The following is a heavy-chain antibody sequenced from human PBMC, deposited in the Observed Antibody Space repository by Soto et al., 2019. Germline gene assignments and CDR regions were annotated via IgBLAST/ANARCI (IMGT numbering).Heavy chain of an antibody. J-gene: IGHJ5*02. V-gene: IGHV1-69*13. Sequence: GASVKVSCKASGGTFSSYAISWVRQAPGQGLEWMGGIIPIFGTANYAQKFQGRVTITADESTSTAYMELSSLRSEDTAVYYCARETNIVVVPAAIPVWFDPWGQGTLVTVPQ. CDR3: ARETNIVVVPAAIPVWFDP. CDR1: GGTFSSYA. D-gene: IGHD2-2*02. CDR2: IIPIFGTA.